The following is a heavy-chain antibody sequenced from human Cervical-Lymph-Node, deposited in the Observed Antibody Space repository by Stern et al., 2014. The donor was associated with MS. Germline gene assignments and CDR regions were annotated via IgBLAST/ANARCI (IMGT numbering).Heavy chain of an antibody. CDR2: IYPRDSDA. Sequence: VQLVQSGAEVKKPGESLKISCKASGYTFTTYWIGWGRQVSGQGLEWMGIIYPRDSDARLSPSFQGQVTISVDKSITTAYLQWSSLKASDTAMYYCARRGPAAEIDFWGQGTLVTVSS. CDR1: GYTFTTYW. CDR3: ARRGPAAEIDF. D-gene: IGHD6-13*01. V-gene: IGHV5-51*01. J-gene: IGHJ4*02.